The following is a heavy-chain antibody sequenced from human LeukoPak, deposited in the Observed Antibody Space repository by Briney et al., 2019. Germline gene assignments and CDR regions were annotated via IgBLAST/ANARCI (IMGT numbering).Heavy chain of an antibody. J-gene: IGHJ4*02. Sequence: SETLSLTCAVSGASISGNFWNWIRQPGGKGLEWIGRIYTNGRTSYNPSLKNRVTMSLDKSKNHFSLMLRSVTAADTAFYLCARGSCSGGFCFFDYWGPGILVTVSS. CDR1: GASISGNF. D-gene: IGHD2-15*01. V-gene: IGHV4-4*07. CDR2: IYTNGRT. CDR3: ARGSCSGGFCFFDY.